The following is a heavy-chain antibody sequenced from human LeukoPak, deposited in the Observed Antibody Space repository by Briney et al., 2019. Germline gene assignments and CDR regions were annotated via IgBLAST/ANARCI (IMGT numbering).Heavy chain of an antibody. CDR3: ARELGYDFSLNY. Sequence: ASVKVSCKASRYTFTDYFLHWLRQAPGQGLEWMGRVNPNSGDTNYAQKFQGRVTMTRDTSISTAYMELSRLRSDDTAVYYCARELGYDFSLNYWGQGTLVTVSS. J-gene: IGHJ4*02. CDR1: RYTFTDYF. D-gene: IGHD3-3*01. CDR2: VNPNSGDT. V-gene: IGHV1-2*06.